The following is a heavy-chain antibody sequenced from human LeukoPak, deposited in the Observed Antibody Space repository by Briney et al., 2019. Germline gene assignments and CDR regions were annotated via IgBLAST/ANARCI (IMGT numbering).Heavy chain of an antibody. D-gene: IGHD1-26*01. CDR2: INPSGGST. CDR1: GYTFTSYH. CDR3: ARVSGSLGFLY. Sequence: GASVTDSCKASGYTFTSYHMHWVRQPRGQGLEWKGIINPSGGSTSYEQKFQGRVTMTRDTATSTVYMEVSSLRAEDTAVYYCARVSGSLGFLYWPEGTRDSVPS. V-gene: IGHV1-46*01. J-gene: IGHJ4*02.